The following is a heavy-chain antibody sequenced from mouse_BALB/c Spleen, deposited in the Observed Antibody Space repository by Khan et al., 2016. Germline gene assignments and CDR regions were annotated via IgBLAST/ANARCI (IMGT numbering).Heavy chain of an antibody. CDR3: ARKEDLRWSFDV. CDR1: GFSLTNYG. D-gene: IGHD2-12*01. J-gene: IGHJ1*01. CDR2: IWSGGST. V-gene: IGHV2-2*02. Sequence: QVQLKESGPGLVQPSQSLSITCTVSGFSLTNYGIHWLRQSPGKGLEWLGVIWSGGSTDYNAAFISRLSISKDNSKSQIFFKMNSLQANDTAIYYRARKEDLRWSFDVWGAGTTVTVSS.